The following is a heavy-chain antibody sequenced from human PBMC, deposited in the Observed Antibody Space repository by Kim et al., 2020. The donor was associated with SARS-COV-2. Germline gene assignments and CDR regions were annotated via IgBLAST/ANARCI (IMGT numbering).Heavy chain of an antibody. V-gene: IGHV3-74*01. J-gene: IGHJ4*02. D-gene: IGHD2-21*02. CDR1: GFTFSDYW. CDR2: ISIDGSVT. Sequence: GGSLRLSCAASGFTFSDYWMHWVRQTPGKGLVCVSRISIDGSVTTYADSVKGRFTISRDNAKNMLFLQIKSLRDEDTAVYYCAREVVTGNGGLKYWGQGT. CDR3: AREVVTGNGGLKY.